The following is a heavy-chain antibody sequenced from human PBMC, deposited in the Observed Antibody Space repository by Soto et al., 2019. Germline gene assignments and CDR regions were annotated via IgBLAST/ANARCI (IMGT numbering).Heavy chain of an antibody. D-gene: IGHD3-22*01. CDR3: AKDLEDHYYDSSGYYYIGPTDY. Sequence: GGSLRLSCAASGFTFSSYAMSWVRQAPGKGLEWVSAISGSGGSTYYADSVKGRFTISRDNSKNTLYLQMNSLRAEDTDVYYFAKDLEDHYYDSSGYYYIGPTDYWGQGTLVTVSS. CDR1: GFTFSSYA. CDR2: ISGSGGST. V-gene: IGHV3-23*01. J-gene: IGHJ4*02.